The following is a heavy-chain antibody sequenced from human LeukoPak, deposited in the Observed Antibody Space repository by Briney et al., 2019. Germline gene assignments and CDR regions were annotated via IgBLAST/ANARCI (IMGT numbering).Heavy chain of an antibody. V-gene: IGHV3-72*01. CDR2: TRNKANSYTT. D-gene: IGHD1-14*01. CDR3: ARVGRGFYFDY. Sequence: GGSLRLSCAASGFTFSDHYMDWVRQAPGKGLEWVGRTRNKANSYTTEYAASVKGRFTISRDDSKSSLYLQMNSLKTEDTAVYYCARVGRGFYFDYWGQGTLVTVSS. J-gene: IGHJ4*02. CDR1: GFTFSDHY.